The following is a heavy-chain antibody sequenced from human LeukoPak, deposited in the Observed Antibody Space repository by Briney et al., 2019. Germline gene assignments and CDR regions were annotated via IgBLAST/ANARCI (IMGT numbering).Heavy chain of an antibody. D-gene: IGHD4-23*01. Sequence: PGGSLRLSCSASGFTFSDYTMHWVRQAPGKGLDYVSGISSSGGSTYYADSVKGRFTISRDNSKNTLYLQMSSLRAEYTALYYCVKGVVAWELDGYWGQGTLVTVSS. J-gene: IGHJ4*02. CDR1: GFTFSDYT. CDR3: VKGVVAWELDGY. V-gene: IGHV3-64D*09. CDR2: ISSSGGST.